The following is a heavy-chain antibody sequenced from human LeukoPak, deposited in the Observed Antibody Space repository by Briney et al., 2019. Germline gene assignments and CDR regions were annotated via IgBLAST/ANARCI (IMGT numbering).Heavy chain of an antibody. V-gene: IGHV3-23*01. CDR1: GFTFSDYA. CDR3: AKDGYSSGSYYFDY. J-gene: IGHJ4*02. D-gene: IGHD6-19*01. CDR2: ISGSGVMT. Sequence: GSLRLSCAASGFTFSDYAMTWVRQAPGKGLEWVATISGSGVMTYYADSVKGRFTVSGDNSKNTLYLQMNSLRAEDTAVCYCAKDGYSSGSYYFDYWGQGTLVTVSS.